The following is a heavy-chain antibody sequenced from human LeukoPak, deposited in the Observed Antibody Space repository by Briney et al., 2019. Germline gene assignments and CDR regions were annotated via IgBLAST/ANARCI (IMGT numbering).Heavy chain of an antibody. CDR2: IYYSGST. J-gene: IGHJ4*02. Sequence: SETLSLTCTVSGGSISSYYWSWIRQPPGKGLEWIGYIYYSGSTNYNPSLKSRVTISVDTSKNQFSLKLNSVTAADTAVYYCARSSGWYMGGADYWGQGTLVTVSS. CDR1: GGSISSYY. V-gene: IGHV4-59*08. D-gene: IGHD6-19*01. CDR3: ARSSGWYMGGADY.